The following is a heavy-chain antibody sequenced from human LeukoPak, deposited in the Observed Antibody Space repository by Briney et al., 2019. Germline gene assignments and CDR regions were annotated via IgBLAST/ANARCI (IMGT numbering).Heavy chain of an antibody. CDR2: IYSGGNT. Sequence: PGGSLRLSCAASGFTVSSNYMSWVRQAPWKGLEWVSLIYSGGNTYYADSVRGRFTISRDNSKNTLYLQMNSLRAEDTAVYYCARGPIQLWLGGYFDYWGQGTLVTVSS. V-gene: IGHV3-53*01. D-gene: IGHD5-18*01. CDR1: GFTVSSNY. J-gene: IGHJ4*02. CDR3: ARGPIQLWLGGYFDY.